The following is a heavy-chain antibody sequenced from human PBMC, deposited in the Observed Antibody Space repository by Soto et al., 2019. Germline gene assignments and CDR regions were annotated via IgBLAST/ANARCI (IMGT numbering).Heavy chain of an antibody. D-gene: IGHD6-6*01. CDR1: GYTFSSYG. J-gene: IGHJ4*02. CDR3: ARSPEYSSSSGGLDY. Sequence: ASVKVSCKASGYTFSSYGISWVRQTPGQGLEWMGWISGYNGRTNYAQESQGRVAMTTDTSTTTAYLELRSLRSDDTAVYYCARSPEYSSSSGGLDYWGQGTLVTVSS. CDR2: ISGYNGRT. V-gene: IGHV1-18*01.